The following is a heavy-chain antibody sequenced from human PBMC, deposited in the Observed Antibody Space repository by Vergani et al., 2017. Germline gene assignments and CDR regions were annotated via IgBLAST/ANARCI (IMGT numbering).Heavy chain of an antibody. D-gene: IGHD2-8*01. V-gene: IGHV3-21*06. CDR2: IGSSGPYI. J-gene: IGHJ6*02. Sequence: VQLVESGGGLVKPGGSLRLSCAASGFTFSDFSMSWVRQAPGKGLEWVVFIGSSGPYINYAASVKGRFIISRDNTNNSLFLQLRSLRAEDAAVYYCARDCTRGGCPDNYGMDVWGQGATVTVSS. CDR3: ARDCTRGGCPDNYGMDV. CDR1: GFTFSDFS.